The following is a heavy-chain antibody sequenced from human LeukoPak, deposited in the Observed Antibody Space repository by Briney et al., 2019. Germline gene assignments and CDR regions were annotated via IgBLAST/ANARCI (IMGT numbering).Heavy chain of an antibody. D-gene: IGHD6-13*01. Sequence: NPNSGGTNYAQKFQGWVTMTRDTSISTAYMELSRLRSDDTAVYYCARGAYIAAAGTSWFDPWGQGTLVTVSS. CDR3: ARGAYIAAAGTSWFDP. CDR2: NPNSGGT. V-gene: IGHV1-2*04. J-gene: IGHJ5*02.